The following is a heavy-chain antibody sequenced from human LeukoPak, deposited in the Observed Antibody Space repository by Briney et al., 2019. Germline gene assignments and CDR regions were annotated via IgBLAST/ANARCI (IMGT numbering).Heavy chain of an antibody. J-gene: IGHJ4*02. CDR2: IFWDGDK. CDR3: APLKGDIVVDSH. CDR1: GFSLSTRGMA. V-gene: IGHV2-5*02. D-gene: IGHD3-22*01. Sequence: GPTLVKPTQTLTLTFTFSGFSLSTRGMAVGLIRQPPGKALEWLALIFWDGDKRYRPALKSRLTITKDTSKNQVVLTMTNMDPVDTATYYCAPLKGDIVVDSHWGQGTLVTVSS.